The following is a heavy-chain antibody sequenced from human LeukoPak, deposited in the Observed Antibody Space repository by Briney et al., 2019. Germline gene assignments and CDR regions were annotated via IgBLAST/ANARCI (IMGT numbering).Heavy chain of an antibody. J-gene: IGHJ5*02. CDR1: GDSFGTYG. Sequence: ASVKVSCKASGDSFGTYGITWVRQALRQGLEWVGGFNPIFGSAQYAQKFQVRVTITMDVSARTVYMELSSLRSEDTTIYYCARDFGSGVFDPWGQGTLVTVSS. CDR2: FNPIFGSA. V-gene: IGHV1-69*05. CDR3: ARDFGSGVFDP. D-gene: IGHD3-10*01.